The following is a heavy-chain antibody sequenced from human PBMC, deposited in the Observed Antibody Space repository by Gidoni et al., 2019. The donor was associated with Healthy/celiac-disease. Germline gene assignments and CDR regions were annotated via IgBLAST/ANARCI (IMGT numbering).Heavy chain of an antibody. CDR3: ARARRYHFHYYYYYMDV. J-gene: IGHJ6*03. CDR1: GYSFTSYW. Sequence: EVQLVQSGAEVKKPGESLKISCKGSGYSFTSYWIGWVRQMPGKGLEWMGIIYPGDSDTRYSPSFQCQVTISADKSISTAYLQWSSLKASDTAMYYCARARRYHFHYYYYYMDVWGKGTTVTVSS. D-gene: IGHD3-9*01. CDR2: IYPGDSDT. V-gene: IGHV5-51*01.